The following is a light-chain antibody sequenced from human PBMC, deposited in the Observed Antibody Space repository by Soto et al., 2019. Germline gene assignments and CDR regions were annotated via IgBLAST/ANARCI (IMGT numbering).Light chain of an antibody. J-gene: IGKJ1*01. V-gene: IGKV1-5*01. CDR3: QQYNSYWT. CDR1: QSISSW. CDR2: DAS. Sequence: DLQMTRSPSTLSASVGARVPITCRASQSISSWLAWYQQKPGKAPKLLIYDASSLESGVPSRFSGRGSGTEFTLTISSLQPDDFATYYCQQYNSYWTFGQGTKV.